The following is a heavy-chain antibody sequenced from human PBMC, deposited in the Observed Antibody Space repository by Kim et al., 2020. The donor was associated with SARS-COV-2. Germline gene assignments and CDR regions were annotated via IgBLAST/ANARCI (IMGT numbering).Heavy chain of an antibody. CDR1: GFTVSSNY. D-gene: IGHD2-2*01. Sequence: GGSLRLSCAASGFTVSSNYMSWVRQAPGKGLEWVSVIYSGGSTYYADSVKGRFTISRDNSKNTLYLQMNSLRAEDTAVYYCARDGVVVPAANRKGKLDLEWQLRDYYYYMDVWGKGTTVTVSS. V-gene: IGHV3-53*01. J-gene: IGHJ6*03. CDR2: IYSGGST. CDR3: ARDGVVVPAANRKGKLDLEWQLRDYYYYMDV.